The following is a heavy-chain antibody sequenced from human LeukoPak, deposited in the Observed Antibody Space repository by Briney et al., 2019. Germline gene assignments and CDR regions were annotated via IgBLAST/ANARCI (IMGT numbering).Heavy chain of an antibody. V-gene: IGHV3-74*01. CDR1: GFTFSSYW. D-gene: IGHD4-23*01. CDR3: ARGRPHGNDY. Sequence: GGSMRLSCAASGFTFSSYWMNWVRQAPGKGLVWVSRIASDGSGTTYADSVKGRFSISRDNAKNTLYLQMNSLRVEDTAVYYCARGRPHGNDYWGQGTLVTVSS. CDR2: IASDGSGT. J-gene: IGHJ4*02.